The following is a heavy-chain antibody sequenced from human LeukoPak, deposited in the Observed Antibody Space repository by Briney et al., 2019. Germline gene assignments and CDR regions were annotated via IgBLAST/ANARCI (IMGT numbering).Heavy chain of an antibody. Sequence: GSLRPSCAASGFTFDDYGMSWVRPAPGKGLVWVSRINSDGINTSYADSVKGRFTISRDNAKNTLNLQMNSLRAEDTAVYYCARDLGQYYDTSDNWFDPWGQGTLVTVSS. D-gene: IGHD3-22*01. J-gene: IGHJ5*02. CDR3: ARDLGQYYDTSDNWFDP. V-gene: IGHV3-74*01. CDR2: INSDGINT. CDR1: GFTFDDYG.